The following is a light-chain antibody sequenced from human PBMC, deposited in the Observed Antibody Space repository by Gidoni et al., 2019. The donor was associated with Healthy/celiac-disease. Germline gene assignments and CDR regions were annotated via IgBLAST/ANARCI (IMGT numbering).Light chain of an antibody. V-gene: IGLV3-1*01. J-gene: IGLJ2*01. CDR2: QDT. CDR1: KLGDKY. CDR3: QAWDSSTRGV. Sequence: SSDLPHPPSVSVSPGQTASITCSGDKLGDKYACWYQQKPGQSPVLVIYQDTKRPSGIPERFSGSNSGNTATLTISGTQAMDEADYYCQAWDSSTRGVFGGGTKLTVL.